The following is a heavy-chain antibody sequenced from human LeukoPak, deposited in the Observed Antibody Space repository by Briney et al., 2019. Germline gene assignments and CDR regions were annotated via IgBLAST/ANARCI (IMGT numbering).Heavy chain of an antibody. CDR1: GFTFSSYS. Sequence: GESLRLSCAASGFTFSSYSMNWVRQAPGKGLEWVSSISSSSSYIYYADSVKGRFTISRDNAKNSLYLQMNSLRAEDTAVYYCARGVGSGRDCVDYWGQGTLVTVSS. J-gene: IGHJ4*02. V-gene: IGHV3-21*01. CDR3: ARGVGSGRDCVDY. CDR2: ISSSSSYI. D-gene: IGHD2-15*01.